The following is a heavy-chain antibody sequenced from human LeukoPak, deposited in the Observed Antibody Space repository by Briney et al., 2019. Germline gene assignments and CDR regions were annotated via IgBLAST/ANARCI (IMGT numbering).Heavy chain of an antibody. CDR3: ARAKDYYDSSGLSV. V-gene: IGHV3-30*02. Sequence: AGGSLRLSCAASGFTFSSYGMHWVRQAPGKGLEWVAFIRYDGSNKYYADSVKGRFTISRDNSKNTLYLQMNSLRAEDTAVYYCARAKDYYDSSGLSVWGKGTTVTVSS. CDR2: IRYDGSNK. D-gene: IGHD3-22*01. J-gene: IGHJ6*04. CDR1: GFTFSSYG.